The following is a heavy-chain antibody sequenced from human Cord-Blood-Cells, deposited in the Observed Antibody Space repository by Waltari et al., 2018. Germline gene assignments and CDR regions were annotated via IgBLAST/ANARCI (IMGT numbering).Heavy chain of an antibody. CDR2: MNPNSGNT. CDR1: GYTFTSYD. V-gene: IGHV1-8*01. J-gene: IGHJ1*01. D-gene: IGHD1-26*01. Sequence: PGASVKVSCKASGYTFTSYDINWVRQATGQGLEWMGWMNPNSGNTGYAQKFQGRVTMTRNTSISTAYMELSSLRSEDTAVYYCAIGSYLASLAEYFQHWGQGTLVTVSS. CDR3: AIGSYLASLAEYFQH.